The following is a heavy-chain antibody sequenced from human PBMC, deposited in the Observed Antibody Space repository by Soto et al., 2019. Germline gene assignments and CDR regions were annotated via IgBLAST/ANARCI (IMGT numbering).Heavy chain of an antibody. V-gene: IGHV3-64*01. CDR1: GFTFSSYA. CDR2: ISSNGGST. D-gene: IGHD6-19*01. CDR3: ARDLNGWQWYFDY. Sequence: PGGSLRLSCAASGFTFSSYAMHWVRQAPGKGLEYVSAISSNGGSTYYANSVKGRFTISRDNSKNTLYLQMGSLRAEDMAVYYCARDLNGWQWYFDYWGQGTLVTVSS. J-gene: IGHJ4*02.